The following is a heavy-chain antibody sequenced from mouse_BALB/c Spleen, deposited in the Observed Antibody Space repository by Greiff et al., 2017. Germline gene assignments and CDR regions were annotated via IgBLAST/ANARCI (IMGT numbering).Heavy chain of an antibody. V-gene: IGHV1-80*01. CDR2: IYPGDGDT. J-gene: IGHJ2*01. CDR3: ARRVRLDY. CDR1: GYAFSSYW. D-gene: IGHD2-14*01. Sequence: QVQLKQSGAELVRPGSSVKISCKASGYAFSSYWMNWVKQRPGQGLEWIGQIYPGDGDTNYNGKFKGKATLTADKSSSTAYMQLSSLTSEDSAVYFCARRVRLDYWGQGTTLTVSS.